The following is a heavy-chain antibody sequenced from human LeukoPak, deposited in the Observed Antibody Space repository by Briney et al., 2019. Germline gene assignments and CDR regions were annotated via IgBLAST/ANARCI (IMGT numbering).Heavy chain of an antibody. V-gene: IGHV3-48*03. D-gene: IGHD3-10*02. Sequence: GGSLRLSCAASGFAFSSYEMNWVRQAPGKGLEWVSYISSSGSTIYYADSVKGRFTISRDNAKNSLYLQMNSLRAVDTAVYYCAELGITMIGGVWGKGTTVTISS. CDR3: AELGITMIGGV. CDR2: ISSSGSTI. J-gene: IGHJ6*04. CDR1: GFAFSSYE.